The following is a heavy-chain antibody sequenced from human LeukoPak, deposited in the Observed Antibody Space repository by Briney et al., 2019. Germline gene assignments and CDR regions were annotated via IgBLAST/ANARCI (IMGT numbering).Heavy chain of an antibody. Sequence: GGSLRLSCPAYAFTFDDYAMHWVRQAPGKGLEWVSGISWNSGSIAYADSVKGRFTISRDNAKNSLYLQMNSLRAEDMALYHCAKVALAVAVAYFDYWGQGTLVTVSS. CDR1: AFTFDDYA. CDR3: AKVALAVAVAYFDY. CDR2: ISWNSGSI. D-gene: IGHD6-19*01. V-gene: IGHV3-9*03. J-gene: IGHJ4*02.